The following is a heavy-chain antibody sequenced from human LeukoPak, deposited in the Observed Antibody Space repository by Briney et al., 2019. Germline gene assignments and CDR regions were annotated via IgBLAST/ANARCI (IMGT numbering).Heavy chain of an antibody. J-gene: IGHJ6*02. CDR2: ISSDSGTI. D-gene: IGHD6-19*01. CDR1: GFTFSRKT. Sequence: GGSLRLSCAASGFTFSRKTMNWVRQAPGKGLEWVSYISSDSGTIYYADSVRGRFTISRDNAKNSLYLQMNSLRDEDMAVCYCARDNGMTSGWYAGRIDYYDGIDVWGQGTTVTASS. CDR3: ARDNGMTSGWYAGRIDYYDGIDV. V-gene: IGHV3-48*02.